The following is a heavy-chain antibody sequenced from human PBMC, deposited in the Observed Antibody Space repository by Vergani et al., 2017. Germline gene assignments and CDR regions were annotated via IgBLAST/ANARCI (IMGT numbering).Heavy chain of an antibody. D-gene: IGHD6-13*01. CDR3: AKDDQQLAWYFDL. J-gene: IGHJ2*01. CDR2: ISYDGNNK. V-gene: IGHV3-30*18. CDR1: GFTFSSYG. Sequence: QVQLVESGGGVVQPGRSLRLSCAASGFTFSSYGMHWVRQAPGKGLEWVAVISYDGNNKYYADSVKGRFTISRDNSKNTLYLQMNSLRAEDTAVYYCAKDDQQLAWYFDLWGRGTLVTVSS.